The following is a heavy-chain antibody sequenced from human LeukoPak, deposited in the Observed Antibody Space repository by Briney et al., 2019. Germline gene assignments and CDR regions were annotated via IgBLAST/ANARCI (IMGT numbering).Heavy chain of an antibody. V-gene: IGHV3-23*01. CDR2: ISGSGGNT. D-gene: IGHD3-22*01. CDR3: AKDPSLSYDSSGYYYHY. CDR1: GFTFSSYA. J-gene: IGHJ4*02. Sequence: GGSLRLSCAASGFTFSSYAMSWVRQAPGKGLEWVSAISGSGGNTYYADSGKGRFTISRDNSKNTLYLQMNSLRAEDTAVYYCAKDPSLSYDSSGYYYHYWGQGTLVTVSS.